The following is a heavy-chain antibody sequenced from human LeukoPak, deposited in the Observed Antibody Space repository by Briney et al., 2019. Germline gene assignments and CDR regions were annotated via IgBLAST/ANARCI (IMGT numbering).Heavy chain of an antibody. D-gene: IGHD2-2*02. CDR1: GGTFSSYA. CDR2: IIPIFGTA. J-gene: IGHJ6*03. V-gene: IGHV1-69*13. CDR3: AVDIVVVPAAIHYYYYMDV. Sequence: SVKVSCKASGGTFSSYAISWVRQAPGQGLEWMGGIIPIFGTANYAQKFQGRVTITADESTSTAYVELSSLRSEDTAVYYCAVDIVVVPAAIHYYYYMDVWGKGTTVTVSS.